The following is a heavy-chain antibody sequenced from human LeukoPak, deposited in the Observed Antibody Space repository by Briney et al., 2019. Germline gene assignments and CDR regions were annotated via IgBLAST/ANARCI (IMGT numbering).Heavy chain of an antibody. V-gene: IGHV3-21*01. CDR2: ISSSSSYI. Sequence: PGGSLGLSCAASGFTFSTYSMNWVRQAPGKGLEWVSSISSSSSYIYYADSVKGRFTISRDNAKNSLYLQMNSLRAEDTTVYYCANLLCGGDCNNWFDPWGQGTLVTVSS. CDR1: GFTFSTYS. J-gene: IGHJ5*02. CDR3: ANLLCGGDCNNWFDP. D-gene: IGHD2-21*01.